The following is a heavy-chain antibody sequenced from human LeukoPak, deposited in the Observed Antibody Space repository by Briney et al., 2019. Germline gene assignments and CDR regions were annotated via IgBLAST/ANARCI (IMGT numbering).Heavy chain of an antibody. CDR2: IYPGDSDT. Sequence: GESLKISCKASGYSFTSYWIGWVRQMPGKGLEWMGIIYPGDSDTRYSPSFQGQVTISANTSISTAYLQWSSLKASATAMYYCASSLSGSYPNYWGQGTLVTVSS. J-gene: IGHJ4*02. CDR1: GYSFTSYW. D-gene: IGHD1-26*01. V-gene: IGHV5-51*01. CDR3: ASSLSGSYPNY.